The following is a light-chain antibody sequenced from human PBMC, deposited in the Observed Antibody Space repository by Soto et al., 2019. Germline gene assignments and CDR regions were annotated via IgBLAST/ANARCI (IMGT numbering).Light chain of an antibody. CDR3: QQYGSSPIT. CDR1: QSVRSN. CDR2: GAS. V-gene: IGKV3-20*01. J-gene: IGKJ5*01. Sequence: EIVMTQSPATLSVSPGERVTLSCRASQSVRSNLAWHQKKPGQAPRLLIYGASSRATGIPDRFSGSGSGTDFTLTISRLEPEDFAVYYCQQYGSSPITFGQGTRLEIK.